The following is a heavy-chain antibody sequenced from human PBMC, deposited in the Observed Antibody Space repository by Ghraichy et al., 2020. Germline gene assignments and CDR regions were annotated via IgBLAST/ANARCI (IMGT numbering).Heavy chain of an antibody. V-gene: IGHV3-21*01. CDR2: ISISSGYI. CDR3: ARAVKSYHYGMDV. J-gene: IGHJ6*02. D-gene: IGHD6-19*01. CDR1: GFTFSSYS. Sequence: GGSLRLSCAASGFTFSSYSMNWVRQAPGKGLEWVSSISISSGYIYYADSVRGRFTISRENAKNSLYLQMNSLRAEESAVYYCARAVKSYHYGMDVWGQGTTVTVSS.